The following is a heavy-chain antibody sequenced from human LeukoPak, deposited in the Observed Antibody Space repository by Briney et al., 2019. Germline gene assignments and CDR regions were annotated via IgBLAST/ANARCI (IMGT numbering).Heavy chain of an antibody. CDR2: IYYNGLT. V-gene: IGHV4-59*11. CDR1: GGSISSHY. D-gene: IGHD2-2*01. J-gene: IGHJ4*02. CDR3: ASAREEYCSSTTCSPPEY. Sequence: SETLSLTCTVSGGSISSHYCSWVRQPPGKGLEWIGYIYYNGLTNYNPSLKSRVTISDNRSKNQFSLTLSSVTAADTAVYYCASAREEYCSSTTCSPPEYWGRGTLVTVSS.